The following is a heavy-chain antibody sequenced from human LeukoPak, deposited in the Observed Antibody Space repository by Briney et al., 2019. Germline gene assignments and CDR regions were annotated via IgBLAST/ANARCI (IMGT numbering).Heavy chain of an antibody. CDR1: GYNFRSYT. D-gene: IGHD3-10*01. J-gene: IGHJ4*02. V-gene: IGHV1-3*01. Sequence: ASVRVSCKASGYNFRSYTVHWVRQAPGQRLEWLGWINPDNGNTKYSQKFQGRVNITTDTSASTAYVELSSLKSEETAVYYCAIAMWFGELYDFWGQGTLVTVSS. CDR3: AIAMWFGELYDF. CDR2: INPDNGNT.